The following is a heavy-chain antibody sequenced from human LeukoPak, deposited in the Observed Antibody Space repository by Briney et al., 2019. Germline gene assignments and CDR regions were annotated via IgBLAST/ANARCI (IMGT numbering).Heavy chain of an antibody. V-gene: IGHV3-23*01. CDR3: AKGPPSGHDHYFDY. CDR1: GFIFDDYG. Sequence: GGSLRLSCVASGFIFDDYGMTWVRQAPGKGLEWVSAISGSGGNTYHADSVKGRFTISRDNSKNTVYLQMESLRAEDTAVYYCAKGPPSGHDHYFDYWGQGTQVTVSS. D-gene: IGHD5-12*01. CDR2: ISGSGGNT. J-gene: IGHJ4*02.